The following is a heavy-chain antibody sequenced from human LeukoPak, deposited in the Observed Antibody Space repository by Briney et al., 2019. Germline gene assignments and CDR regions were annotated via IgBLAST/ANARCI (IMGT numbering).Heavy chain of an antibody. J-gene: IGHJ3*02. D-gene: IGHD3-3*01. CDR2: IEIPWGGT. V-gene: IGHV3-74*01. CDR3: ASGNFHAFDI. Sequence: VVSLRLSCAASGFTFSNYWMHWVRQAPGKGLVWVSRIEIPWGGTTYADSVKGRFTISRDNAKNTLYMQMNSPRADDSAVYYCASGNFHAFDIWGQRTIVSVS. CDR1: GFTFSNYW.